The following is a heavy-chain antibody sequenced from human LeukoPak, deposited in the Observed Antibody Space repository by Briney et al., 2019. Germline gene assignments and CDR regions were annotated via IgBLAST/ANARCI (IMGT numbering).Heavy chain of an antibody. J-gene: IGHJ4*02. CDR2: INTNTGNP. D-gene: IGHD3-22*01. V-gene: IGHV7-4-1*02. CDR3: ARFPYYYDSSGYFDY. Sequence: ASVKVSCTASGYTFTSSAMSWVRQAPGQGLEWMGWINTNTGNPTYAQGFTGRFVFSLDTSVSTAYLQISSLKAEDTAVYFCARFPYYYDSSGYFDYWGQGTLVTVSS. CDR1: GYTFTSSA.